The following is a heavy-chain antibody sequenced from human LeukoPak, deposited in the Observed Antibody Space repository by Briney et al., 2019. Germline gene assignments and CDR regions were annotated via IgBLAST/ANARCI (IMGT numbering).Heavy chain of an antibody. Sequence: ASVKVSCKASGYTFTSYGISWVRQAPGQGLAWMGWISAYNGNTNYAQKLQGRVTMTTDTSTSTAYMELRSLRSDDTAVYYCARGRDSSSWSFTHYYYYYGMDVWGQGTTVTVSS. V-gene: IGHV1-18*01. CDR1: GYTFTSYG. CDR2: ISAYNGNT. CDR3: ARGRDSSSWSFTHYYYYYGMDV. D-gene: IGHD6-13*01. J-gene: IGHJ6*02.